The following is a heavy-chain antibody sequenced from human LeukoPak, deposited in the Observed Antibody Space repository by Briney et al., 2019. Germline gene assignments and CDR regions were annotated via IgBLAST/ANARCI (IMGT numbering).Heavy chain of an antibody. Sequence: SQTLSLTCAISGDSVSSNSAAWNWIRQSPSRGLEWLGRTYYRSKWYNDYAVSVRSRITINPDTSKNQFSLQLNSVTPEDTAVYYCARDLSHIYQRYCTNGVCPALLMEGFAPWGQGTLVTVSS. D-gene: IGHD2-8*01. CDR2: TYYRSKWYN. V-gene: IGHV6-1*01. CDR3: ARDLSHIYQRYCTNGVCPALLMEGFAP. J-gene: IGHJ5*02. CDR1: GDSVSSNSAA.